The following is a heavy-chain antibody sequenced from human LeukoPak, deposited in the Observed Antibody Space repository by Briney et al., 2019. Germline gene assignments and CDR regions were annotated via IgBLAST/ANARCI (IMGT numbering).Heavy chain of an antibody. CDR1: GYTFTGYY. CDR3: AKEGALLWFGESSLYYFDY. D-gene: IGHD3-10*01. Sequence: ASVKVSCKASGYTFTGYYMHWVRQAPGQGLEWMGWINPNSGGTNYAQKFQGRVTMTRDTSISTAYMELSRLRSDDTAVYYCAKEGALLWFGESSLYYFDYWGQGTLVTVSS. J-gene: IGHJ4*02. CDR2: INPNSGGT. V-gene: IGHV1-2*02.